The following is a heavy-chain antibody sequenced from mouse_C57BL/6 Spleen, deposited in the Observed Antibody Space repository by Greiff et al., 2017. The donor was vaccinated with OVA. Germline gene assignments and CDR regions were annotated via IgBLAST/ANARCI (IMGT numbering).Heavy chain of an antibody. D-gene: IGHD6-1*01. V-gene: IGHV1-50*01. CDR2: IDPSDSYT. Sequence: QVQLQQPGAELVKPGASVKLSCKASGYTFTSYWMQWVKQRPGQGLEWIGAIDPSDSYTNYNQKFKGKATLTVDTSSSTAYMQLSSLTSEDSAVYYCARGGLLDYWGQGTTLTVSS. CDR1: GYTFTSYW. J-gene: IGHJ2*01. CDR3: ARGGLLDY.